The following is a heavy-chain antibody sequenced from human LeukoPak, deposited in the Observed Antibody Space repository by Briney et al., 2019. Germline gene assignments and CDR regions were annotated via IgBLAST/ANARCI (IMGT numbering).Heavy chain of an antibody. CDR1: GGSFSGYY. D-gene: IGHD5-18*01. CDR2: INHSGST. Sequence: SETLSLTCAVYGGSFSGYYWSWIRQPPGKGLEWIGEINHSGSTNYNPSLKSRVTISVDTSKNQFSLKLSSVTAADTAVYYCGRGGNTAMVKPAGYFDYWGQGGLVSVSS. V-gene: IGHV4-34*01. J-gene: IGHJ4*02. CDR3: GRGGNTAMVKPAGYFDY.